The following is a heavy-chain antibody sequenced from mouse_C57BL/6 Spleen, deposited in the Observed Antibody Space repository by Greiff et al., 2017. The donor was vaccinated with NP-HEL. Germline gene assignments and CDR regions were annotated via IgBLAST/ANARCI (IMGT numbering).Heavy chain of an antibody. CDR1: GYTFTSYW. CDR2: IDPSDSYT. D-gene: IGHD2-5*01. CDR3: ARGYSTYYAMTT. V-gene: IGHV1-50*01. Sequence: QVQLQQPGAELVKPGASVKLSCKASGYTFTSYWMQWVKQRPGQGLEWIGEIDPSDSYTNYNQKFKGKATLTVDTSSSTAYMQLSSLTSEDSAVYYCARGYSTYYAMTTGVKEPQSPSPQ. J-gene: IGHJ4*01.